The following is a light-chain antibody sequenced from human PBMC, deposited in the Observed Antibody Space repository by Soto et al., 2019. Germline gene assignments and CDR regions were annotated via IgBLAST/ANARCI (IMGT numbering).Light chain of an antibody. Sequence: EIVLTQSPATLSMSPGESATLSCRASQSIGTSLDWYQHRPGQPPRLLIYDAFNRATGIPARFSGGGSGTDFTLTISSLEPEDFAVYYCPQRSSWPPFTCGGGTKVDIK. V-gene: IGKV3-11*01. CDR3: PQRSSWPPFT. CDR1: QSIGTS. CDR2: DAF. J-gene: IGKJ4*01.